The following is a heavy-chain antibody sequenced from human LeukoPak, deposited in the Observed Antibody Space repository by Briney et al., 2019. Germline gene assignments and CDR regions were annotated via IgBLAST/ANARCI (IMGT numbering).Heavy chain of an antibody. J-gene: IGHJ3*01. CDR1: GDSISYHNYY. D-gene: IGHD6-19*01. CDR2: VYYTGNT. Sequence: SETLSLTCTVSGDSISYHNYYWDWIRQPPGQGLEWIGTVYYTGNTYYNSSLKSRVAISVDTSKTQFSLQLSSMTAADTAVYYCARLRAMAGHRGGFDFWGQGTMVTVSS. CDR3: ARLRAMAGHRGGFDF. V-gene: IGHV4-39*01.